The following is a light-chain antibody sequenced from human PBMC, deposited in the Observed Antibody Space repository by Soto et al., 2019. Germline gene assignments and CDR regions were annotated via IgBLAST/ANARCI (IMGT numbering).Light chain of an antibody. V-gene: IGKV3-15*01. Sequence: ELVMTQSPATLSVSPGERATLSCRASQRVSKDFAWYQQKPGQAPRLLIYGASTRATGIPARFSGSGSGTEFTLTISSLQSEDFAVYYCQQYNNWPLTFGGGTKVEIK. J-gene: IGKJ4*01. CDR2: GAS. CDR3: QQYNNWPLT. CDR1: QRVSKD.